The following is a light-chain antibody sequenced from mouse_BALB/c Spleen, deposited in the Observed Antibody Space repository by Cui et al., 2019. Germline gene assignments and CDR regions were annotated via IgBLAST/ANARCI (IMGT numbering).Light chain of an antibody. CDR3: QHHYGTPLT. Sequence: DIQMTQSQASLSASVGETVTITCRASENIYSYLAWYQQKQGKSPQLLVYNAKTLAEGVPSRFSGSGSGTQFSLKINSLQPEDFGSYYCQHHYGTPLTFGAGTKLELK. CDR2: NAK. CDR1: ENIYSY. V-gene: IGKV12-44*01. J-gene: IGKJ5*01.